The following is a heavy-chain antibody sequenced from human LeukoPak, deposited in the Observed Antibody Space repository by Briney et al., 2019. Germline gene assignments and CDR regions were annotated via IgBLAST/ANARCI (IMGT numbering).Heavy chain of an antibody. V-gene: IGHV1-24*01. CDR1: GYTLTELS. Sequence: ASVKGSCKVSGYTLTELSMHWVRQAPGKELEWMGGFDPEDGETIYAQKFQGRVTMTEDTSTDTAYMELSSLRSEDTAVYYCATIPYGDYGSYYFDYWGQGALVTVSS. D-gene: IGHD4-17*01. CDR2: FDPEDGET. CDR3: ATIPYGDYGSYYFDY. J-gene: IGHJ4*02.